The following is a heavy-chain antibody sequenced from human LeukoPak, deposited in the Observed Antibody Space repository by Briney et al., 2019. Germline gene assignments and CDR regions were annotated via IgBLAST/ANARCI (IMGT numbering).Heavy chain of an antibody. CDR1: GYTFTGYY. V-gene: IGHV1-2*02. D-gene: IGHD6-13*01. J-gene: IGHJ4*02. CDR2: INPNSGGT. Sequence: ASVKVSCKASGYTFTGYYMHWVRQAPGQGLEWMGWINPNSGGTNYAQKFQGRVTMTRDTSISTAYMELSRLRSDDTAVYYCARGIRARYSSSWYPYRGQGTLVTVSS. CDR3: ARGIRARYSSSWYPY.